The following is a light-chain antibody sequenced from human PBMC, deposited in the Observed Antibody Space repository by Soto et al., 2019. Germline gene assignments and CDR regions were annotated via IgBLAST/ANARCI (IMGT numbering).Light chain of an antibody. CDR3: QKYGGSPLVT. V-gene: IGKV3-20*01. J-gene: IGKJ3*01. Sequence: EVVLTQSPGTLSLSPGERATLSCRASQSIDSSSLAWYQQTPGQTPRLLIYGASTRATGVSDRFSGSGSGTDFTLSISRLEPGDFGVYYCQKYGGSPLVTFGPGTKVEVK. CDR2: GAS. CDR1: QSIDSSS.